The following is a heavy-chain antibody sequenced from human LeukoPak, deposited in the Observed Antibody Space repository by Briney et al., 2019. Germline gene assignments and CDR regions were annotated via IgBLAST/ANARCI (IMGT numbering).Heavy chain of an antibody. Sequence: PGGSLRLSCAASGFTFSSYAMSGVRQAPGKGLEWVSVIYSVGSTYYADSVKGRFTISRDNSNNTLFLQMNSLRAEDTAVYYCARENNWNPLPGGYWGQGTLATASS. CDR3: ARENNWNPLPGGY. CDR1: GFTFSSYA. D-gene: IGHD1-1*01. V-gene: IGHV3-66*01. J-gene: IGHJ4*02. CDR2: IYSVGST.